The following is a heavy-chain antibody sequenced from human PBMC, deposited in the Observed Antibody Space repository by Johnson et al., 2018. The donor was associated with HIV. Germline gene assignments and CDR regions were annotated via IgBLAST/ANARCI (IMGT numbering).Heavy chain of an antibody. V-gene: IGHV3-9*01. D-gene: IGHD3-22*01. CDR2: ISWHSGSI. CDR1: GFTFDDYA. J-gene: IGHJ3*02. CDR3: AKGIVVVITDDAFDI. Sequence: VQLVESGGGLVQPGRSLRLSCAASGFTFDDYAMHWVRQAPGKGLEWVSGISWHSGSIGYADSVKGRFTISRDNAKNSLYLQMNSLRAEDTALYYCAKGIVVVITDDAFDIWGQGTMVTVSS.